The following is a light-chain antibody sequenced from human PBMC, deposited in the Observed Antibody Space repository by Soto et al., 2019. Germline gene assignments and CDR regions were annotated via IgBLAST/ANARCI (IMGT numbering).Light chain of an antibody. CDR1: SSDVGAYNY. Sequence: QSGLTQPASMSGSPGQSITISCTGTSSDVGAYNYVSWYQQHPGKAPKLMIYDVSHRPSGVSHRFSGSKSGNTASLTISGLQAEDEADYYCGSYTTSSNYVFGTGTKVTVL. CDR3: GSYTTSSNYV. J-gene: IGLJ1*01. CDR2: DVS. V-gene: IGLV2-14*01.